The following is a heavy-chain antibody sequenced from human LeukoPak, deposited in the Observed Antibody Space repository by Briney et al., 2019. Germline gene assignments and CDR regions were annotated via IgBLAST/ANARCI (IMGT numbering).Heavy chain of an antibody. CDR3: VKDYYYDSSGPFDY. CDR2: ISWNSGSI. CDR1: GFTFDDYA. D-gene: IGHD3-22*01. Sequence: SRSLRLSCAASGFTFDDYAMHWVRQAPGKGLEWVSGISWNSGSIGYADSVKGRFTISRDNAKNSLYLQMNSLRAEDMALYYCVKDYYYDSSGPFDYWGQGTLVTVSS. J-gene: IGHJ4*02. V-gene: IGHV3-9*03.